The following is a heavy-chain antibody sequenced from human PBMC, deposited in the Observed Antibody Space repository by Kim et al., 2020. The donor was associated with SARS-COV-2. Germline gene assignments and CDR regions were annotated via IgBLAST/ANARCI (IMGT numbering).Heavy chain of an antibody. CDR1: GFSFSNYA. CDR2: ISGSGDSA. J-gene: IGHJ4*02. Sequence: GGSLRLSCAASGFSFSNYAMTWVRQAPGKGLEWVASISGSGDSAYYTDSVKGRFTTSRDNTKNTLYLQMNNLRAEETSVYYCAKDWSYLNFDYWGQGTL. D-gene: IGHD1-26*01. V-gene: IGHV3-23*01. CDR3: AKDWSYLNFDY.